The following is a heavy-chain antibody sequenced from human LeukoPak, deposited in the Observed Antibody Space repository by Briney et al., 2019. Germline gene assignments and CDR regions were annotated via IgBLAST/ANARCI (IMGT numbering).Heavy chain of an antibody. CDR3: SRDSLSSCGGDCYSGLDV. CDR1: GFTFNSYS. D-gene: IGHD2-21*02. V-gene: IGHV3-48*01. Sequence: RTGGSLRLSCAASGFTFNSYSMNWVRQAPGKGLEWVSYITSSSSTIYYADSVKGRFTISRDNAKNTLYLQMNSLRAEDTAVYYCSRDSLSSCGGDCYSGLDVWGQGTTVTVSS. CDR2: ITSSSSTI. J-gene: IGHJ6*02.